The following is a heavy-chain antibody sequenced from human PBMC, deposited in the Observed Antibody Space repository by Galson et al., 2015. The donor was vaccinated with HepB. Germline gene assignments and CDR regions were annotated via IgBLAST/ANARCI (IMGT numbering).Heavy chain of an antibody. Sequence: SLRLSCAASGFTFSSYWMSWVRQAPGKGLEWVANIKQDGSEKYYVDSVKGRFTISRDNAKNTLYLQMNSLRAEDTAVYYCARGERAARLLDYYYYYMDVWGKGTTVTVSS. CDR1: GFTFSSYW. CDR2: IKQDGSEK. V-gene: IGHV3-7*01. CDR3: ARGERAARLLDYYYYYMDV. J-gene: IGHJ6*03. D-gene: IGHD6-6*01.